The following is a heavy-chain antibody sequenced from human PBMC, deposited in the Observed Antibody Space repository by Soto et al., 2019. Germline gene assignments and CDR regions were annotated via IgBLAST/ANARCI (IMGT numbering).Heavy chain of an antibody. D-gene: IGHD6-19*01. Sequence: ASVKVSCKASGYTFTSYDINWVRQATGQGLEWMGWMNPNSGNTGYAQKFQGRVTMTRNTSISTAYMELSSLRSEDTAVYYCAKDRQFSGWLSAQTFDYWGQGTQVTVFS. CDR3: AKDRQFSGWLSAQTFDY. V-gene: IGHV1-8*01. CDR1: GYTFTSYD. J-gene: IGHJ4*02. CDR2: MNPNSGNT.